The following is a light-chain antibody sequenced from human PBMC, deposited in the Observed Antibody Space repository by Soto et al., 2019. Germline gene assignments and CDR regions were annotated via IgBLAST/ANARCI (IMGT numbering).Light chain of an antibody. CDR2: DAS. V-gene: IGKV1-5*01. J-gene: IGKJ1*01. CDR3: QQYNTFST. Sequence: EIRMTQSPSTLSASVGDKVTFTCRASQFIYNWVAWYQHKPGKAPKLLIFDASTLQSGVPSRFSGSGSGTEFTLTISSLQPDDFATYYCQQYNTFSTFGQGTKVDI. CDR1: QFIYNW.